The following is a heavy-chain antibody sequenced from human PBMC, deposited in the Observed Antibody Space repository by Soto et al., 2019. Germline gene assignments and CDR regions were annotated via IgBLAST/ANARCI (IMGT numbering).Heavy chain of an antibody. J-gene: IGHJ4*02. CDR1: GFTFSSYW. CDR3: VRMLDRDF. Sequence: PGGSLRLSCAASGFTFSSYWIYGVRQGPGKGLVWVSRINSDGSTTDYADSVKGRFTISRDNAKNTLYLQMNGLRAEDTALYYCVRMLDRDFWGQGTLVTVSS. D-gene: IGHD1-1*01. V-gene: IGHV3-74*01. CDR2: INSDGSTT.